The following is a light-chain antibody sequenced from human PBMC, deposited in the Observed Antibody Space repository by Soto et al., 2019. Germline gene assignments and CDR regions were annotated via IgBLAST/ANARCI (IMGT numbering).Light chain of an antibody. CDR1: QSVVTY. CDR3: QQRYKWPPVT. V-gene: IGKV3-11*01. Sequence: EIVLTQSPATLSLSPGERATLSCRASQSVVTYLAWYQQKPGQAPRLLIYDVSNRATGVPARFSGSGSGTDFTLTISSLAPEDFAVYYCQQRYKWPPVTFGQGTRLEIK. CDR2: DVS. J-gene: IGKJ5*01.